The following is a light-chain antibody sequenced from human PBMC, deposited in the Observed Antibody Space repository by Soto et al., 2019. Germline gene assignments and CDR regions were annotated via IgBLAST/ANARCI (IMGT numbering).Light chain of an antibody. CDR3: LLYYSGAWGV. CDR2: DTS. Sequence: QAVVTQEASLTVSPGGTVTLTCGSSTGPVTGGHYAYWFQQKPGQAPRTLIYDTSNKHSWTPARFSGSLLGGKAALTLSGAQPEDEAEYYCLLYYSGAWGVFGGGTKLTVL. J-gene: IGLJ2*01. CDR1: TGPVTGGHY. V-gene: IGLV7-46*01.